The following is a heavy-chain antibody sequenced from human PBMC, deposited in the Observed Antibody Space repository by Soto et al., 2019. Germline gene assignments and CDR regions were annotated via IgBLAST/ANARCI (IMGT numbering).Heavy chain of an antibody. CDR1: GFTFSSYA. Sequence: QVQLVESGGGVVQPGRSLRLSCAASGFTFSSYAMHWVRQAPGKGLEWVAVISYDGSNKYYADSVKGRFTISRDNSKNTLDLQMNRLRAEDTAGYYCARAAAARLYYYYGMDVWGQGTTVTVSS. V-gene: IGHV3-30-3*01. J-gene: IGHJ6*02. D-gene: IGHD6-6*01. CDR2: ISYDGSNK. CDR3: ARAAAARLYYYYGMDV.